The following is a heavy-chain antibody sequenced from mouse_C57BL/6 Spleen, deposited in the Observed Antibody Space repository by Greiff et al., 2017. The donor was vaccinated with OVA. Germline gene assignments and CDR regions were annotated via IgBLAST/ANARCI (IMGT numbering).Heavy chain of an antibody. CDR2: IYPRSGNT. CDR3: ARSESY. V-gene: IGHV1-81*01. J-gene: IGHJ3*01. CDR1: GYTFTSYG. Sequence: VKLMESGAELARPGASVKLSCKASGYTFTSYGISWVKQRTGQGLEWIGEIYPRSGNTYYNEKFKGKATLTADKSSSTAYMELRSLTSEDSAVYFCARSESYWGQGTLVTVSA.